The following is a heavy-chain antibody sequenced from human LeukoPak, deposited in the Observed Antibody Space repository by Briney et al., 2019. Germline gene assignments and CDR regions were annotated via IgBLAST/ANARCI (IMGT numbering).Heavy chain of an antibody. V-gene: IGHV1-69*02. CDR2: IIPILGIA. J-gene: IGHJ4*02. CDR1: GGTFSSYT. D-gene: IGHD2-2*01. Sequence: ASVKVSCKASGGTFSSYTISWVRQAPGQGLEWMGRIIPILGIANYAQKFQGRVTITADKSTSTAYMELSSLRSEDTAAYYCARVEVYCSSTSRSERGWFDYWGQGTLVTVSS. CDR3: ARVEVYCSSTSRSERGWFDY.